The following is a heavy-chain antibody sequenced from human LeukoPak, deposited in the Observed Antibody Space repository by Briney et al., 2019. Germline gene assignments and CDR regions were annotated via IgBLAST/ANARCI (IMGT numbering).Heavy chain of an antibody. D-gene: IGHD3-3*01. CDR1: GFAFSGYN. Sequence: GGSLRLSCAVSGFAFSGYNMNWVRQAPGKGLEWVSYISYNSGNMYYADSVKGRFTISRDNAKNSLYLQMNTLRAEDTAVYYCATAGLTVGNYELFDCWGQGTLVTVSS. CDR3: ATAGLTVGNYELFDC. V-gene: IGHV3-48*04. J-gene: IGHJ4*02. CDR2: ISYNSGNM.